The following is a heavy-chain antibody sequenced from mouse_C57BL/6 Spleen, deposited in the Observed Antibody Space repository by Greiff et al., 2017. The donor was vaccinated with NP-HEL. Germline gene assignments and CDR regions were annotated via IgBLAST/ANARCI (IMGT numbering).Heavy chain of an antibody. J-gene: IGHJ4*01. Sequence: VQLQQSGPELVKPGDSVKISCKASGYSFTGYFMNWVMQSHGKSLEWIGRINPYNGDTFYNQKFKGKATLTVDKSSSTAHMELRSLTSEYSAVYYCARRSDGYSYYYAMDYWGQGTSVTVSS. D-gene: IGHD2-3*01. V-gene: IGHV1-20*01. CDR2: INPYNGDT. CDR1: GYSFTGYF. CDR3: ARRSDGYSYYYAMDY.